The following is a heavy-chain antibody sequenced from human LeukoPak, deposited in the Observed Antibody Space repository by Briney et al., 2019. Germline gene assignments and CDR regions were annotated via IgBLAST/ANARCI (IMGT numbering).Heavy chain of an antibody. CDR3: ARDSLAYCGGDCWGGHALDI. CDR1: GGTFSSYA. CDR2: IIPIFGTA. V-gene: IGHV1-69*13. Sequence: SVKVSCKASGGTFSSYAISWVRQAPGQGLEWMGGIIPIFGTANYAQKFQGRVTITADESTSTAYMELSSLRSEDTAVYFCARDSLAYCGGDCWGGHALDIWGQGTVVTVSS. D-gene: IGHD2-21*02. J-gene: IGHJ3*02.